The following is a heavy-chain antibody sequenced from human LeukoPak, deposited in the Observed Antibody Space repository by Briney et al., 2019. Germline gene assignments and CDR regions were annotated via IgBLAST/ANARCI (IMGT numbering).Heavy chain of an antibody. CDR1: GYTFTGYY. V-gene: IGHV1-2*02. D-gene: IGHD1-7*01. CDR3: ARDSDAAYNWNYSPSGY. Sequence: ASVKVSCKASGYTFTGYYMHWVRQAPGQGLEWMGWINSNSGGTNYAQKFQGRVTMTRDTSISTAYMELSRLRSDDTAVYYCARDSDAAYNWNYSPSGYWGQGTLVTVSS. CDR2: INSNSGGT. J-gene: IGHJ4*02.